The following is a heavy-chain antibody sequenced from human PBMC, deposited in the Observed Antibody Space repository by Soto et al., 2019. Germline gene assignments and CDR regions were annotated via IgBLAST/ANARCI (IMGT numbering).Heavy chain of an antibody. CDR2: IYYSGTT. CDR3: ARETKTYCPGGSCNWFDP. V-gene: IGHV4-31*03. Sequence: QVQLQESGPRLVKPSQTLSLTCSVSGGSINNDGSFWAWIRQSPGKGLEWIGYIYYSGTTYYNPSLRSRLSISVDTSKNQFSLKLTSVTAAGTALYYCARETKTYCPGGSCNWFDPWGQGILVSVSS. J-gene: IGHJ5*02. CDR1: GGSINNDGSF. D-gene: IGHD2-15*01.